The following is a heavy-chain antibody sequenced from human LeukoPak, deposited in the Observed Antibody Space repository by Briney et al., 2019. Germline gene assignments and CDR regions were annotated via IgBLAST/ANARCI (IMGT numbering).Heavy chain of an antibody. CDR1: GGSISSSSYY. V-gene: IGHV4-39*01. D-gene: IGHD2-2*01. CDR3: ARQWIGVVVPAATKIDY. Sequence: SETLSLTCTVSGGSISSSSYYWGWIRQPPGKGLEWIGSIYYSGSTYYNPSLKSRVTISVDTSKNQFSLKLSSVTAADTAVYYCARQWIGVVVPAATKIDYWGQGTLVTVSS. CDR2: IYYSGST. J-gene: IGHJ4*02.